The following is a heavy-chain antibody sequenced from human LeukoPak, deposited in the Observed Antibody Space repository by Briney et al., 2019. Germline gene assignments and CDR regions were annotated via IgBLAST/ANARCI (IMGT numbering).Heavy chain of an antibody. CDR1: GGSFSGYY. CDR3: ARHKAPTLRFLEWSPNWYFDL. D-gene: IGHD3-3*01. CDR2: INHSGST. V-gene: IGHV4-34*01. Sequence: SETLSLTCAVYGGSFSGYYWSWIRQPPGKGLEWIGEINHSGSTNYNPSLKSRVTISVDTSKNQFTLKLSSVTAADTAVYYCARHKAPTLRFLEWSPNWYFDLWGRGTLVTVSS. J-gene: IGHJ2*01.